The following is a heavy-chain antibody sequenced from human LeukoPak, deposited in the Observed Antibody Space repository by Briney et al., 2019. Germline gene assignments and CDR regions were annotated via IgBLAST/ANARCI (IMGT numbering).Heavy chain of an antibody. J-gene: IGHJ6*03. CDR1: GFTFSSYS. D-gene: IGHD3-3*01. V-gene: IGHV3-21*01. Sequence: GGSLRLSCAASGFTFSSYSMNWVRQAPGKGLEWVSSISSSSSYIYYADSVKGRFTISRDNAKNSLYLQMNSLRAEDTAVYYCARDRGSIFGVVTASGRYYMDVWGKGTTVTVSS. CDR2: ISSSSSYI. CDR3: ARDRGSIFGVVTASGRYYMDV.